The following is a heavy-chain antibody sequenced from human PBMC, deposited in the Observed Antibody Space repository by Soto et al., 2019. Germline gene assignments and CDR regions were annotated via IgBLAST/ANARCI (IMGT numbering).Heavy chain of an antibody. V-gene: IGHV4-59*01. Sequence: SSETLSLTCVVSGASIRNYYWSWMRQPPGKALEYIGYIYDSGTTSYNPSLKSRVIISGDMSKNQFSLKLSSVTAADTAVYYCARAPALSYFDYWGQGTLVTVSS. CDR1: GASIRNYY. D-gene: IGHD2-15*01. CDR2: IYDSGTT. CDR3: ARAPALSYFDY. J-gene: IGHJ4*02.